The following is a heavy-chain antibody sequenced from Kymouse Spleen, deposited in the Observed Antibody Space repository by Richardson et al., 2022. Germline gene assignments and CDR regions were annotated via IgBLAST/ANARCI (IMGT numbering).Heavy chain of an antibody. CDR3: ARDGDFWSGYSPWFDP. CDR2: IWYDGSNK. Sequence: QVQLVESGGGVVQPGRSLRLSCAASGFTFSSYGMHWVRQAPGKGLEWVAVIWYDGSNKYYADSVKGRFTISRDNSKNTLYLQMNSLRAEDTAVYYCARDGDFWSGYSPWFDPWGQGTLVTVSS. CDR1: GFTFSSYG. V-gene: IGHV3-33*01. D-gene: IGHD3-3*01. J-gene: IGHJ5*02.